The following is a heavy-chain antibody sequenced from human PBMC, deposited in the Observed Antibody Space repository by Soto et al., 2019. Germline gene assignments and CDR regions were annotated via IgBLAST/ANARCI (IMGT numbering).Heavy chain of an antibody. V-gene: IGHV3-7*03. CDR1: GFTFSDYW. D-gene: IGHD2-2*01. CDR3: VKDGGYCSSSTCYAPRNHYFDS. CDR2: IKFDGSEK. Sequence: GSLRLSCEASGFTFSDYWMSWVRQAPGKGPEWVANIKFDGSEKQYVDSVRGRFTISRDNSRSSLSLQMNSLRAGDTAVYYCVKDGGYCSSSTCYAPRNHYFDSWGQGTLVTVSS. J-gene: IGHJ4*02.